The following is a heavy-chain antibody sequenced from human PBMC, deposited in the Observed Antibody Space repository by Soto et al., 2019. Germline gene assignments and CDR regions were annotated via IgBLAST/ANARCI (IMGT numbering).Heavy chain of an antibody. CDR3: ARVGDGSTYYYDSSGYTIDY. Sequence: QVQLQESGPGLVKPSQTLSFTCTVSGGSISSGGYYWSWIRQHPGKGLEWIGYIYYSGSTYYNPSPKSRVTISVDTSKNQFSLKLSSVTAADTAVYYCARVGDGSTYYYDSSGYTIDYWGQGTLVTVSS. J-gene: IGHJ4*02. D-gene: IGHD3-22*01. V-gene: IGHV4-31*03. CDR2: IYYSGST. CDR1: GGSISSGGYY.